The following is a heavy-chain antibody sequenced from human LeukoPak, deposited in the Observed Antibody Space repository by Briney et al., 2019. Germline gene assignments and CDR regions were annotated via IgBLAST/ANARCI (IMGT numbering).Heavy chain of an antibody. CDR2: IYPGDSDT. CDR3: ARHAPSYYYDSSGYYFDEYGMDV. Sequence: GESLKISCKGSGYSFTSYWIGWVRQMPGKGLEWMGIIYPGDSDTRYSPSFQGQVTISADKSISTAYLQWSSLKASDTAMYYCARHAPSYYYDSSGYYFDEYGMDVWGQGTTVTVSS. V-gene: IGHV5-51*01. CDR1: GYSFTSYW. J-gene: IGHJ6*02. D-gene: IGHD3-22*01.